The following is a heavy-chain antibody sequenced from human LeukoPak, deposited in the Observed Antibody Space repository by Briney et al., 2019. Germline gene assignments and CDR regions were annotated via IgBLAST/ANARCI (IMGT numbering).Heavy chain of an antibody. D-gene: IGHD2-2*02. V-gene: IGHV1-18*01. CDR3: ARVAAEVVGVPGAIGFGWLRRDYYYMDV. J-gene: IGHJ6*03. CDR1: GYTFTSYG. Sequence: ASVKVSCKASGYTFTSYGISWVRQAPGQGLEWMGWISPYNGNTDHAQKFQGRVTMTTDTFTSTAYMDLRSLRSEDTAVYYCARVAAEVVGVPGAIGFGWLRRDYYYMDVWGKGTTVTVSS. CDR2: ISPYNGNT.